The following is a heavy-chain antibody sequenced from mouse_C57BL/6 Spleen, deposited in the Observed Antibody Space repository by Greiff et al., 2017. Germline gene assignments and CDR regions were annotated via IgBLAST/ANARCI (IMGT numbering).Heavy chain of an antibody. CDR1: GYTFTSYW. J-gene: IGHJ4*01. CDR3: ARLRVPLYAMYY. Sequence: VQLQQPGAELVMPGASVKLSCKASGYTFTSYWMHWVKQRPGQGLEWIGEIDPSVSYTNYNQKFKCKSTLTVDKSSSTAYRQLSSLTSEDSAVYYCARLRVPLYAMYYWGQGTSVTVSS. V-gene: IGHV1-69*01. CDR2: IDPSVSYT. D-gene: IGHD1-2*01.